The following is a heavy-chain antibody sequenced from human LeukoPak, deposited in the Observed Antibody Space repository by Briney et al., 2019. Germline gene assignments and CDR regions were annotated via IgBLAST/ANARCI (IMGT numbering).Heavy chain of an antibody. V-gene: IGHV3-73*01. CDR3: TGFSSLTLVPKSYYYYGMDV. CDR2: IRSKANSYAA. CDR1: GFTFSGSA. J-gene: IGHJ6*02. Sequence: GGSLRLSCAASGFTFSGSAMHWVRQASGKGLEWVGRIRSKANSYAAAYAASVKGRFTISRDDSKNTAYLQMNSLKTEDTAVYYCTGFSSLTLVPKSYYYYGMDVWGQGTTVTVSS. D-gene: IGHD6-13*01.